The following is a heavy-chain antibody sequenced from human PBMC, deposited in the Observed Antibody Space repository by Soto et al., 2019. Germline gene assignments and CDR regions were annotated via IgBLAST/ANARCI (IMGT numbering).Heavy chain of an antibody. CDR1: GGSISNYD. Sequence: PSETLSLTWIVSGGSISNYDWSWIRQPPGKGLECIGYIYYSGSANYNPSLKSRVTISVDMSKNQVSLKLSSVTAADTAVYYCARQFGIAAAGSNWFYPWTQRTLVTVSS. J-gene: IGHJ5*02. CDR3: ARQFGIAAAGSNWFYP. V-gene: IGHV4-59*08. CDR2: IYYSGSA. D-gene: IGHD6-13*01.